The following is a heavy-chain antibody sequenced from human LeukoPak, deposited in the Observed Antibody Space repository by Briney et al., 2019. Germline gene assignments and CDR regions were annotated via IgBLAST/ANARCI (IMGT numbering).Heavy chain of an antibody. J-gene: IGHJ4*02. CDR2: ISSSGDST. Sequence: GGSLRLSCAASGFTFSNYGLSWVRQAPGKGLEWVSHISSSGDSTYYADSVKGRFTISRDNSKSTLYLQMNSLRAEDTAVYYCARVPKGGWPHFDYWGQGTLVTVSS. V-gene: IGHV3-23*01. CDR3: ARVPKGGWPHFDY. CDR1: GFTFSNYG. D-gene: IGHD3-16*01.